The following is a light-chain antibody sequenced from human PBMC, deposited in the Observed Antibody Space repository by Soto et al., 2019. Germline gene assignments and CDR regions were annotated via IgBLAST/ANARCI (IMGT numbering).Light chain of an antibody. V-gene: IGLV2-14*01. CDR2: DVN. CDR3: SSYTSSSTRL. Sequence: QSALTQPASVSGSPGQSITISCTGTSSDVGGYNYVSWYQQNPGKAPKLMIYDVNNRPSGVSDRFSGSKSGNTASLTISGLQAEDEADYYCSSYTSSSTRLFGTGTKLTVL. CDR1: SSDVGGYNY. J-gene: IGLJ1*01.